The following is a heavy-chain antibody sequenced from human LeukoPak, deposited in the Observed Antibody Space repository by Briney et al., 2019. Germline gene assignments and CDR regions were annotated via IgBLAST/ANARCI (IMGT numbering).Heavy chain of an antibody. CDR3: ARDKAVADSGWAFDI. CDR1: DYTFTNYG. CDR2: ISGYNGNT. J-gene: IGHJ3*02. D-gene: IGHD6-19*01. Sequence: GASVTVSFLSSDYTFTNYGISWVRQAPGQGLEGMGWISGYNGNTNHAQKLQGRVTMTTDTSTSTAYMELRSLRSDDTAVYYCARDKAVADSGWAFDIWGQGTMVTVSS. V-gene: IGHV1-18*01.